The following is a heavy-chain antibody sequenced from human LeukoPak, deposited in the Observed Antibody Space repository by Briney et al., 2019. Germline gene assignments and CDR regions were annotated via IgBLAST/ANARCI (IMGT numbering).Heavy chain of an antibody. V-gene: IGHV4-34*01. CDR2: INHSGST. D-gene: IGHD6-13*01. J-gene: IGHJ6*03. CDR3: AGGSRCYYYYYYMDV. Sequence: SETLSLTCAVYGGSFSDYYWSWIRQPPGKGLEWIGEINHSGSTNYNPSLKSRVTISVDTSKNQFSLKLSSVTAADTAVYYCAGGSRCYYYYYYMDVWGKGTTVTVSS. CDR1: GGSFSDYY.